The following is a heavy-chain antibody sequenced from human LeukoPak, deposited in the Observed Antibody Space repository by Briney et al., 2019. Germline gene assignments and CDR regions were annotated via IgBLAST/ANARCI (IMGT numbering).Heavy chain of an antibody. CDR1: GGSISSYY. D-gene: IGHD3-16*01. J-gene: IGHJ4*02. CDR2: IYYSGST. Sequence: PSETLSLTCTVSGGSISSYYWSWIRQPPGKGLEWIGYIYYSGSTNYNPSLKSRVTISVDTSKNQFSLKLSSVTAADTAVYYCAAFGGARVPDYWGQGTLVTVSS. CDR3: AAFGGARVPDY. V-gene: IGHV4-59*01.